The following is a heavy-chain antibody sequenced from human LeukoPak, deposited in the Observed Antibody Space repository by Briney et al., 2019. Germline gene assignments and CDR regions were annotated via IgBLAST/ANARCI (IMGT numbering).Heavy chain of an antibody. CDR3: ATLAVAGYTNYYFDY. CDR1: GFTFSVFS. J-gene: IGHJ4*02. V-gene: IGHV3-33*08. D-gene: IGHD6-19*01. CDR2: IRYDGSNK. Sequence: TGGSLRLSCAASGFTFSVFSMNWVRQAPGKGLEWVAVIRYDGSNKYSADSVKGRFTISRDNSKTTLYLQMNSLRAEDTAVYYCATLAVAGYTNYYFDYWGQGTLVTVSS.